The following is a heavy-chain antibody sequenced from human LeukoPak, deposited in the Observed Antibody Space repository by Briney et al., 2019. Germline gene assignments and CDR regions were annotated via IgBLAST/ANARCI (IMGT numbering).Heavy chain of an antibody. V-gene: IGHV4-39*07. J-gene: IGHJ4*02. CDR1: GGSISSSSYY. D-gene: IGHD3-3*01. Sequence: SETLSLTCTVSGGSISSSSYYWGWIRQPPGKGLEWIGSIYYSGSTYYNPSLKSRVTISVDTSKNQFSPKLSSVTAADTAVYYCARAHPLKRRITIFGVVIIGHXXDYXXXGTXVTVSS. CDR2: IYYSGST. CDR3: ARAHPLKRRITIFGVVIIGHXXDY.